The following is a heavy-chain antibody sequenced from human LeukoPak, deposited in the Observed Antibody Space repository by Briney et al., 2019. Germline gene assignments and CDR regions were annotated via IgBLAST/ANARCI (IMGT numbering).Heavy chain of an antibody. CDR2: ISAYNGNT. D-gene: IGHD3-22*01. J-gene: IGHJ4*02. V-gene: IGHV1-18*01. CDR1: GYTFTSYG. Sequence: PEASVKVFCRASGYTFTSYGISWVRQAPGQGLEWMGWISAYNGNTNYAQKLRGRVTMTTDTSTSTAYMELRSLRSDDTAVYYCARGAYYYDSSGYLYFDYWGQGTLVTVSS. CDR3: ARGAYYYDSSGYLYFDY.